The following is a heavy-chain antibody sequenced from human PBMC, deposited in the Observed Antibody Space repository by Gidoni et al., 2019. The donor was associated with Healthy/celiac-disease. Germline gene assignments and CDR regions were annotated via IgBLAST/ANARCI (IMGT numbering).Heavy chain of an antibody. Sequence: QVQLQESGPGLVKPSGTLSLPCAVSGGSITSSNWWRWVRQPPGKGLEWIGEIYHSGRTNYNPTLKIRVTISVDKSKNQFSLKLSSVTAADTAVYYCATQPDYGDYGGPTGGSYGMDVWGQGTTVTVSS. CDR3: ATQPDYGDYGGPTGGSYGMDV. CDR1: GGSITSSNW. J-gene: IGHJ6*02. D-gene: IGHD4-17*01. V-gene: IGHV4-4*02. CDR2: IYHSGRT.